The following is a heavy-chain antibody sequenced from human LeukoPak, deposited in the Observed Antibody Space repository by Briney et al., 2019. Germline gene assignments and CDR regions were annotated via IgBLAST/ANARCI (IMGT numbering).Heavy chain of an antibody. J-gene: IGHJ4*02. Sequence: GRSLRLFCAASGFTFSSYWIHWVREVSGQGLLGVARINPAGSSITYADSVKGRFTISRDNAKNTLYLQMDSLRAEDTGVYYCARSNQADDYWGQGTLVTVSS. CDR3: ARSNQADDY. CDR2: INPAGSSI. CDR1: GFTFSSYW. D-gene: IGHD1-14*01. V-gene: IGHV3-74*01.